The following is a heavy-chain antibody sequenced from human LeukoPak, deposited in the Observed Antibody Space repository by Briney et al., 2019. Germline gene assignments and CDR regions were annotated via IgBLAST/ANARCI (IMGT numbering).Heavy chain of an antibody. Sequence: PSETVSLTCTVSGGSISSYYWSWIRQPAGKGLEWIGRIYTSGSSYYNPSLKSRVTMSVDTSKNQFSLKLSSVTAADTAVYYCAGDWGGGKYYYDSSGSIDYWGQGTLVTVSS. D-gene: IGHD3-22*01. J-gene: IGHJ4*02. CDR2: IYTSGSS. CDR3: AGDWGGGKYYYDSSGSIDY. CDR1: GGSISSYY. V-gene: IGHV4-4*07.